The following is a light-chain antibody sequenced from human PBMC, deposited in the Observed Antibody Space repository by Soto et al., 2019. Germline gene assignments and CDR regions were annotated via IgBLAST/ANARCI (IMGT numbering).Light chain of an antibody. J-gene: IGKJ1*01. CDR1: QSINNW. Sequence: DIQMTHSPSSLSASVVYRVTITCRASQSINNWLAWYQLKPGKAPKLLIYDASTLQSGVPSSFSGSGSGTEFTLTISSLQPDDFATYYCQRYATYSPTFGQGTKVDIK. V-gene: IGKV1-5*01. CDR2: DAS. CDR3: QRYATYSPT.